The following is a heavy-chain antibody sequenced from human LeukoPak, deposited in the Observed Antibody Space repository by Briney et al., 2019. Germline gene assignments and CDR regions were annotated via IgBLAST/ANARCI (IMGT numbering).Heavy chain of an antibody. D-gene: IGHD6-19*01. J-gene: IGHJ4*02. Sequence: SEALSLTCTVSGGSITSDYWSWIRQPPGKGLEWIAYIRYSGTTNYNPSLKSRVTISLDTSKNQFSLKLTSVTAADTAVYYCARGAGWYGNWGQGTLVTVSS. V-gene: IGHV4-59*01. CDR2: IRYSGTT. CDR1: GGSITSDY. CDR3: ARGAGWYGN.